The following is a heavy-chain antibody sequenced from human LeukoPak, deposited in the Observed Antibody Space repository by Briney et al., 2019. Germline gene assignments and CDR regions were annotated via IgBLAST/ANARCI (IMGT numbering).Heavy chain of an antibody. D-gene: IGHD3-16*02. J-gene: IGHJ4*02. CDR3: AKAFVVVGYAYIWGSYRYGYFDY. Sequence: QPGGSLTLLCAAWGFTFSSYAKRGLRHAPEEGVEWVSDLSGCGGSTYYAHSVKGRLTISRDNYKNTLYLQMNSLRAEDRAVFYCAKAFVVVGYAYIWGSYRYGYFDYWGQGTLVTVSS. CDR2: LSGCGGST. V-gene: IGHV3-23*01. CDR1: GFTFSSYA.